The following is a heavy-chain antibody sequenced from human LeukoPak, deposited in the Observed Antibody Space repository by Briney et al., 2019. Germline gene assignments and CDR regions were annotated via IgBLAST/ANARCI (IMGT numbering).Heavy chain of an antibody. V-gene: IGHV3-30-3*01. CDR1: GFTFSSYA. Sequence: GGSLRLSCAASGFTFSSYAMHWVRQAPGKGLEWVAVISYDGSNKYYADSVKGRFTISRDNSKNTLYLQMNSLRAEDTAVYYCARDLLLYCSSTSCPIRLDYWGQGTLVTVSS. D-gene: IGHD2-2*01. CDR2: ISYDGSNK. J-gene: IGHJ4*02. CDR3: ARDLLLYCSSTSCPIRLDY.